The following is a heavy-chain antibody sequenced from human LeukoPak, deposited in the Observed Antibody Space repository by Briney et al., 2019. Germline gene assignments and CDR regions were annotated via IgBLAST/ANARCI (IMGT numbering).Heavy chain of an antibody. J-gene: IGHJ4*02. CDR1: GVSFSSYE. V-gene: IGHV3-48*03. CDR2: MSSSGATI. D-gene: IGHD5-24*01. Sequence: GGSLRLSCAASGVSFSSYEMNCGRQAAGKGLEWMSYMSSSGATIFYADSVEGRFTISRDCAKNSLFLQMNSLIAEDTAVYYCARADMATTYYFDYWGQGTPVTVSS. CDR3: ARADMATTYYFDY.